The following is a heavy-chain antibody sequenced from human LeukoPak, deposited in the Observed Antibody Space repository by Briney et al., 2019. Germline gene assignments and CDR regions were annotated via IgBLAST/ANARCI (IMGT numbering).Heavy chain of an antibody. Sequence: SETLSLTCTVSGYSISSGYYWGWIRQPPGQGLEWIGSIYHSGSTYYNPSLKSRVTISVDTSKNQFSLKMSSVTAADTAVYYCARTGDGYNYYNYYYMDVWGKGTTVTVTS. J-gene: IGHJ6*03. D-gene: IGHD5-24*01. CDR3: ARTGDGYNYYNYYYMDV. CDR1: GYSISSGYY. CDR2: IYHSGST. V-gene: IGHV4-38-2*02.